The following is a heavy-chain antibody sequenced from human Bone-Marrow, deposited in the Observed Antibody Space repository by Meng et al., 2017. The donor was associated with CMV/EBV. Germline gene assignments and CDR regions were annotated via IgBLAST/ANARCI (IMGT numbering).Heavy chain of an antibody. CDR3: AGHMGEYYDILTGMGGWFDP. J-gene: IGHJ5*02. CDR1: GGSISSYY. CDR2: IYYSGST. Sequence: SEPLSLTCTVSGGSISSYYWSWIRQPPGKGLEWIGYIYYSGSTNYNPSLKSRVTISVDTSKNQFSLKLSSVTAADTAVYYCAGHMGEYYDILTGMGGWFDPWGQGTLVTVSS. D-gene: IGHD3-9*01. V-gene: IGHV4-59*01.